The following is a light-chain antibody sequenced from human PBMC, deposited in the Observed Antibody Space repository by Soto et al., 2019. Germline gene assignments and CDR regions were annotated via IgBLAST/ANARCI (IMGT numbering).Light chain of an antibody. CDR2: EDS. V-gene: IGLV2-8*01. Sequence: QSALTQPPSASGSPGQSVTISCTGTSRDVAGYSYVSWYQQHPGKAPKLMIYEDSKRPSGVPDRFSGSKSGNTASLTVSGLQAEDEADYYCSSSAGNNKLGVFGGGTKVTVL. CDR1: SRDVAGYSY. J-gene: IGLJ2*01. CDR3: SSSAGNNKLGV.